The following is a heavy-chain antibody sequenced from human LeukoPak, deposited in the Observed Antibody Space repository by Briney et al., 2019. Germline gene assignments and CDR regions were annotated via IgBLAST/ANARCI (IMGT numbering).Heavy chain of an antibody. Sequence: GGSLRLSCAASGFTFSSYSMNWVRQAPGKGLEWVSSISSSSYIYYAGSVKGRFTISRDNAKNSLYLQMNSLRAEDTAVYYCARDLRRYSVFAPVSFDPWGQGTLVTVSS. CDR1: GFTFSSYS. CDR2: ISSSSYI. V-gene: IGHV3-21*01. CDR3: ARDLRRYSVFAPVSFDP. D-gene: IGHD5/OR15-5a*01. J-gene: IGHJ5*02.